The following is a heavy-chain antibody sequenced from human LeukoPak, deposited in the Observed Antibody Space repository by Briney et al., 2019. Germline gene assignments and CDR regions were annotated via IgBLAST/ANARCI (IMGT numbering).Heavy chain of an antibody. Sequence: ASVKVSCKASGYTFTGYYMHWVRQAPGQGLEWMGWINPNSGGTNYAQKFQGRVTMTRDTSTSTAYMELSRLRSDDTAVYYCARPAYSSSWYGNNWFDPWGQGTLVTVSS. CDR1: GYTFTGYY. D-gene: IGHD6-13*01. CDR2: INPNSGGT. V-gene: IGHV1-2*02. J-gene: IGHJ5*02. CDR3: ARPAYSSSWYGNNWFDP.